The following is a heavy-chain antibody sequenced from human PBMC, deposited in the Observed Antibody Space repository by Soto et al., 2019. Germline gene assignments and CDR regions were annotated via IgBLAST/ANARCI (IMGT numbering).Heavy chain of an antibody. CDR1: GGSISGYY. CDR2: IYYSGSS. Sequence: PSETLSLTCTVSGGSISGYYWSWIRQPPGKGLEWIVYIYYSGSSNSNPSLKSRVTISVDTSKNQFFLKLSSVTAADTAVYYCARHSNEYRKSLDYWGQGTRVTVAS. D-gene: IGHD1-1*01. J-gene: IGHJ4*02. CDR3: ARHSNEYRKSLDY. V-gene: IGHV4-59*08.